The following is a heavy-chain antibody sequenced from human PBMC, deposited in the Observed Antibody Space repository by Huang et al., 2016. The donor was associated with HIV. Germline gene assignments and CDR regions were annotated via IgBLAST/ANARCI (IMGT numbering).Heavy chain of an antibody. CDR2: ISADNGNT. CDR3: ARDHWYPLQNWFDL. Sequence: QVELVQSGAEVKRPGASVRVSCKASGYIFTKYGINWVRQAPGQGLEWMGWISADNGNTNYAEKFQGRVTLTGETSTTTAYMELRDVTSADTAVYYCARDHWYPLQNWFDLWGQGTLVTVSS. D-gene: IGHD1-1*01. V-gene: IGHV1-18*04. J-gene: IGHJ5*02. CDR1: GYIFTKYG.